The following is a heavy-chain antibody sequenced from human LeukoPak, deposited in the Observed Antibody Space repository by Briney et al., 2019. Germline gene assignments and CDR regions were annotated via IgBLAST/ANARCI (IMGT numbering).Heavy chain of an antibody. J-gene: IGHJ4*02. D-gene: IGHD3-10*01. CDR1: GASISSYY. Sequence: SETLSLTCTVSGASISSYYWSWIRQPPGKGLEWIGYIYDSGSTKYNPSLRSRVTISVDTSKSQFSLKLSSVTAADTAVYYCARAYDSGSNYFDYWGQGTLVTVSS. V-gene: IGHV4-59*01. CDR2: IYDSGST. CDR3: ARAYDSGSNYFDY.